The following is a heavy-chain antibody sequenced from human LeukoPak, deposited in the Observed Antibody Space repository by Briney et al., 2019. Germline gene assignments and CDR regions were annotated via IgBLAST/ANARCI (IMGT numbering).Heavy chain of an antibody. CDR2: INPNDGDT. D-gene: IGHD2-2*01. CDR3: ARANFLYCSSTTCLFDY. J-gene: IGHJ4*02. Sequence: ASVKVSCKASGFTFTDYYMHWVRQAPGQGFEWMGWINPNDGDTNYAQRFQGRVTMTRDTSISTAHMEVSRLRSDDTAVYYCARANFLYCSSTTCLFDYWGQGTLVTVSS. CDR1: GFTFTDYY. V-gene: IGHV1-2*02.